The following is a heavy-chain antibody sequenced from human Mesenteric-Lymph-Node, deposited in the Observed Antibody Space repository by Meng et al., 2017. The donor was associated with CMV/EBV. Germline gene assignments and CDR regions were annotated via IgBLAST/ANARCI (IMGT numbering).Heavy chain of an antibody. CDR2: IASDGSYK. V-gene: IGHV3-30*04. CDR3: ASFIVDDFDY. CDR1: GFSFSSCN. J-gene: IGHJ4*02. D-gene: IGHD3-16*02. Sequence: LSCAASGFSFSSCNMHWVRQTPGEGLEWVAVIASDGSYKHYADSVKGRFTISRDNFKNTLYLQMDSLRPEDTSVYYCASFIVDDFDYWGQGTLVTVSS.